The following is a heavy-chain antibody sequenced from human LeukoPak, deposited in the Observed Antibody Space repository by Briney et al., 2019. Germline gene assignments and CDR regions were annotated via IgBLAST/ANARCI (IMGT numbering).Heavy chain of an antibody. D-gene: IGHD3-22*01. J-gene: IGHJ4*02. CDR2: INHSGST. CDR3: ASSSSYDSSGYIFDY. V-gene: IGHV4-34*01. Sequence: SETLSLTCAVYGGSLSGYYWSWIRQPPGKGLEWIGEINHSGSTNYNPSLKSQVTISVDTSKNQFSLKLSSVTAADTAVYYCASSSSYDSSGYIFDYWGQGTLVTVSS. CDR1: GGSLSGYY.